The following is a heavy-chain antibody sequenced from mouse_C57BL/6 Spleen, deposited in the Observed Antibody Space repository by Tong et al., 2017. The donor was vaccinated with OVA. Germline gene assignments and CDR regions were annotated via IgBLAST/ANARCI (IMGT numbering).Heavy chain of an antibody. V-gene: IGHV5-6*01. Sequence: EVQLQESGGDLVKPGGSLKVSCSASGFTFSSYGMSWVRQTPDKRLEWVASISYGGGYTYYPDSVKGRITISRDNAKYTLYLQMSSLKSEYSAMYYCIRRESYDENGFAYWGQGTLVTVSA. CDR3: IRRESYDENGFAY. D-gene: IGHD3-3*01. CDR1: GFTFSSYG. CDR2: ISYGGGYT. J-gene: IGHJ3*01.